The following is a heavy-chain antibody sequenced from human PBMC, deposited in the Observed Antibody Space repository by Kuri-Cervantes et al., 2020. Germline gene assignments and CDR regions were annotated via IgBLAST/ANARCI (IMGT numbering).Heavy chain of an antibody. CDR1: GFTFDDYA. J-gene: IGHJ6*02. V-gene: IGHV3-9*01. Sequence: GGSLRLSCAASGFTFDDYALHWVRRAPGKGLEWVSGISWNSGSIGYADSVKGRFTISRDNSKNTLYLQMNNLRAEDTAVYYCARRSGYYYGMDVWGQGTTVTVSS. CDR2: ISWNSGSI. CDR3: ARRSGYYYGMDV. D-gene: IGHD6-19*01.